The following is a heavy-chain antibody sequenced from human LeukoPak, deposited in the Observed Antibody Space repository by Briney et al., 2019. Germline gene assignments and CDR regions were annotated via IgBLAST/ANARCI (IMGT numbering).Heavy chain of an antibody. V-gene: IGHV4-30-2*01. CDR2: IYHSGST. J-gene: IGHJ3*02. CDR3: ARGEYYDNPFAFGI. D-gene: IGHD3-22*01. Sequence: SQTLSLTCAVSGGSISSGGYSWSWIRQPPGKGLEWIGYIYHSGSTYYNPSLKSRVTISVDRSKNQFSLKLSSVTAADTAVYYCARGEYYDNPFAFGIWGQGTMVTVSS. CDR1: GGSISSGGYS.